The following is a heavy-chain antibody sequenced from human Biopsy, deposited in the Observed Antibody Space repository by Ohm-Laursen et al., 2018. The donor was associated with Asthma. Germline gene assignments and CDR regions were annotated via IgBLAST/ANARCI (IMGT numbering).Heavy chain of an antibody. D-gene: IGHD3-10*01. V-gene: IGHV1-18*01. CDR3: ARAVDYSHYYGIDV. J-gene: IGHJ6*02. Sequence: ASVKVSCKTSGYTFNSAGVTWVRQAPGQGLEWMGWISVYNGNTRVAQKLQDRVTMITDTSTSTAYMELRSLRSDDTAVYFCARAVDYSHYYGIDVWGQGTTVTVS. CDR2: ISVYNGNT. CDR1: GYTFNSAG.